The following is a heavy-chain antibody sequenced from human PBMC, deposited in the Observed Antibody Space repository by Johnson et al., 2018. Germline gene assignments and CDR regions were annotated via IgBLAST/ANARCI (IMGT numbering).Heavy chain of an antibody. V-gene: IGHV3-13*01. D-gene: IGHD2-2*01. CDR3: ARGRLTNGMDV. CDR1: GFTFSSYD. J-gene: IGHJ6*02. CDR2: IGTAGDT. Sequence: VQLVQSGGGLVQPGGSLRLSCAASGFTFSSYDMHWVRQATGKGLEWVSAIGTAGDTYYPGSVKGRFTISRENAKNSLYLQMNSLRAGDTAVYYCARGRLTNGMDVWGQGTTVTVSS.